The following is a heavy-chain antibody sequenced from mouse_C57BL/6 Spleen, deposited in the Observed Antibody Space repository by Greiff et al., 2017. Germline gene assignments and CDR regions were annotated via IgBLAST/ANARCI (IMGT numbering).Heavy chain of an antibody. Sequence: VKLQESGPELVKPGASVKLSCKASGYTFTSYDINWVKQRPGQGLAWIGWIYPRDGSTKYNEKFKGKATLTVDTSSSTACMELHSLTSEDSAVYFCARSDCGSPLRYFGVWGTGTTVTVSS. CDR1: GYTFTSYD. CDR3: ARSDCGSPLRYFGV. J-gene: IGHJ1*03. CDR2: IYPRDGST. V-gene: IGHV1-85*01. D-gene: IGHD1-1*01.